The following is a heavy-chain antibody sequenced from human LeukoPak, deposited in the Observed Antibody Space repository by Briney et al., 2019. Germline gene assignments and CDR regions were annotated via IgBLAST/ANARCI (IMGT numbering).Heavy chain of an antibody. CDR3: ARSLWGSTSCFDY. CDR2: IKQDGSEK. J-gene: IGHJ4*02. V-gene: IGHV3-7*01. Sequence: GGSLRLSCAASGFTFSSYWMSWVRQAPGKGLEWVANIKQDGSEKYYVDSVKGRFTISRDNAKNSLYLQMNSLRAEDTAVSYCARSLWGSTSCFDYWGQGTLVTVSS. D-gene: IGHD2-2*01. CDR1: GFTFSSYW.